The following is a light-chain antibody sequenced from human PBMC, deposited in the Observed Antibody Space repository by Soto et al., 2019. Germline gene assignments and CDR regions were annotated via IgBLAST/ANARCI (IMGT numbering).Light chain of an antibody. CDR3: QQYATTPWT. Sequence: EILFTQSPGTLSLSPGERVTLSCRASQSFGTNYLAWYLQKPGQAPRLLIYATSSRDTGIPDRFSGSGSGTDFTLSISRLEPEDFEVYYCQQYATTPWTFGQGTKVDIK. V-gene: IGKV3-20*01. CDR2: ATS. CDR1: QSFGTNY. J-gene: IGKJ1*01.